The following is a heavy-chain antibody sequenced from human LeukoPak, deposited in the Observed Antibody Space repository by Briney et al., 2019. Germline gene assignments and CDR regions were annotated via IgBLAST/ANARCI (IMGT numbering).Heavy chain of an antibody. V-gene: IGHV3-23*01. J-gene: IGHJ4*02. D-gene: IGHD6-19*01. CDR3: AKALQWLGNSNYFDY. CDR2: ISGSGGST. CDR1: GFTFSSYA. Sequence: GGSLRLSCAASGFTFSSYAMSRVRQAPGKGLEWVSAISGSGGSTYYADSVKGRFTISRDNSKNTLYLQMNSLRAEDTAVYYCAKALQWLGNSNYFDYWGQGTLVTVSS.